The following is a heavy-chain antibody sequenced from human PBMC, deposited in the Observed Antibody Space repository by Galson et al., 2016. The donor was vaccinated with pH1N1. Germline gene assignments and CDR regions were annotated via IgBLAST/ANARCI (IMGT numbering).Heavy chain of an antibody. CDR2: IVVGSGDT. J-gene: IGHJ6*02. CDR3: AADPLVLAYPKRRYYYYAMDV. CDR1: GFTFSDST. Sequence: SVKVSCKASGFTFSDSTMQWVRQARGQRLEWIGWIVVGSGDTNYAQKFQERVTITRDMSTSTGYMELTTLRSEDTAVYYCAADPLVLAYPKRRYYYYAMDVWGQGTTVTVSS. D-gene: IGHD1-1*01. V-gene: IGHV1-58*02.